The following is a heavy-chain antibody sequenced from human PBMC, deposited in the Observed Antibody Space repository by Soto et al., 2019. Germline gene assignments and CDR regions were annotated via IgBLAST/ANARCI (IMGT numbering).Heavy chain of an antibody. Sequence: QVQLQESGPGLVKPSQTLSLTCTVSGGSISSGGYYWSWIRQHPGKGLEWIGYIYYSGSTYYNPSLTSRVTISVDTSKNQFSLKLSSVTAADTAVYYCARDRGGTYCGGDCYSGEFDYWGQGTLVTVSS. CDR1: GGSISSGGYY. CDR3: ARDRGGTYCGGDCYSGEFDY. J-gene: IGHJ4*02. D-gene: IGHD2-21*01. V-gene: IGHV4-31*03. CDR2: IYYSGST.